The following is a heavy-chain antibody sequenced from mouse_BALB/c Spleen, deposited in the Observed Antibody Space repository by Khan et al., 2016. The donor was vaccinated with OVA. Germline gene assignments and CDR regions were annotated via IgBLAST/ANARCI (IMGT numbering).Heavy chain of an antibody. D-gene: IGHD3-3*01. CDR2: INPKNGVT. J-gene: IGHJ4*01. Sequence: EVQLQQSGPELVKPGASVKISCKTSGYTFIEYTLHWVKQSHGKSLEWIGVINPKNGVTSYNQNFKGKATLTVDKSSSTAYMEFRSLTSEDSAVYYCAIDAGRYWGQGTSVTVSS. CDR3: AIDAGRY. V-gene: IGHV1-18*01. CDR1: GYTFIEYT.